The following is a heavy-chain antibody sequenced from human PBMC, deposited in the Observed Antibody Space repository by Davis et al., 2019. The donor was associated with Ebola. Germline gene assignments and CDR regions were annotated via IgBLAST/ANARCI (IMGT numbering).Heavy chain of an antibody. CDR1: GFTFSSYA. Sequence: PGGSLRLSCAASGFTFSSYAMSWVRQAPGKGLEWVSGISWNSGSIGYADSVKGRFTISRDNAKNSLYLQMNSLRAEDTALYYCAKDLSNSLAAAGYWGQGTLVTVSS. CDR2: ISWNSGSI. V-gene: IGHV3-9*01. J-gene: IGHJ4*02. CDR3: AKDLSNSLAAAGY. D-gene: IGHD6-13*01.